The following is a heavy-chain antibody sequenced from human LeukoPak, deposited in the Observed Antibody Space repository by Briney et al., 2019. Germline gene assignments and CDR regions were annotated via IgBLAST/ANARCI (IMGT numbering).Heavy chain of an antibody. D-gene: IGHD3-3*01. CDR1: GGSISSSSYY. CDR2: IYYSGST. Sequence: PSETLSLTCTVSGGSISSSSYYWGWIRQPPGKGLEWIGSIYYSGSTHYNPSLKSRVTISVDTSKNQFSLKLSSVTAADTAVYYCARDGVFGLVSYYFDYWGQGTLVTVSS. J-gene: IGHJ4*02. CDR3: ARDGVFGLVSYYFDY. V-gene: IGHV4-39*01.